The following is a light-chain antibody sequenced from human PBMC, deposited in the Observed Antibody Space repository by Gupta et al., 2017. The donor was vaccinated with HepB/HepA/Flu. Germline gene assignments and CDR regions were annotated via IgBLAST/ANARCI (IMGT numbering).Light chain of an antibody. CDR2: GAS. Sequence: EIVLTPSPGTLSLSPGDRATLSCRASQSVSSNYLAWYQQRPGQAPRLLIYGASRRATGIPDRFSGSGSGTDFILTISRLEPEDFVVYYCQQYGRSPLSFGPGTKVDV. CDR3: QQYGRSPLS. CDR1: QSVSSNY. V-gene: IGKV3-20*01. J-gene: IGKJ3*01.